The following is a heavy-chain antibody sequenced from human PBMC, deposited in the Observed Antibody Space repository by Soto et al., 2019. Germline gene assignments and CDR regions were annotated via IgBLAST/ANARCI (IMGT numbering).Heavy chain of an antibody. Sequence: SDTLSLTCSVSGASIAGSSDWSWIRQPPGKGLEWIGYILYSGSTYYNPSLKSRVTISVDKSKNQFSLNLTSVTAADTAVYYCARASAAAGYYFNGMDVWGQGTRVTVSS. V-gene: IGHV4-30-4*02. CDR1: GASIAGSSD. CDR3: ARASAAAGYYFNGMDV. D-gene: IGHD6-13*01. J-gene: IGHJ6*02. CDR2: ILYSGST.